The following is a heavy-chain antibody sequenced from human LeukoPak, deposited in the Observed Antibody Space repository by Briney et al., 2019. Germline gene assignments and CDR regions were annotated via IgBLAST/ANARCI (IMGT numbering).Heavy chain of an antibody. Sequence: SVKVSCKASGGTFSSYAISWVRQAPGQGLEWMGEIIPIFGTANYAQKFQGRVTITADKSTSTAYMELSSLRSDDTAVYYCASRRDGYNYGNYYFDYWGQGTLVTVSS. CDR3: ASRRDGYNYGNYYFDY. D-gene: IGHD5-24*01. J-gene: IGHJ4*02. CDR2: IIPIFGTA. CDR1: GGTFSSYA. V-gene: IGHV1-69*06.